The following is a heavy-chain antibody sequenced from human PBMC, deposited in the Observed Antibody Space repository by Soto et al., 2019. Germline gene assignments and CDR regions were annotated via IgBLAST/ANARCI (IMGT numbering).Heavy chain of an antibody. V-gene: IGHV1-69*06. CDR3: AYLNRYSFYDGGY. J-gene: IGHJ4*01. D-gene: IGHD5-12*01. CDR2: IIPIFGTT. CDR1: GGTFSSYA. Sequence: SVKVSCNASGGTFSSYAISWVRQAPGQGLEWMGGIIPIFGTTNYAQKFQGRVTITADKSTSTAYMELSSLRSEDTAVYYCAYLNRYSFYDGGYWGHGPPFPVS.